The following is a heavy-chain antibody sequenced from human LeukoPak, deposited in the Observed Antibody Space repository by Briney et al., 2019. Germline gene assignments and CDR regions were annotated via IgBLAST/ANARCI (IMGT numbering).Heavy chain of an antibody. CDR1: GGSISSYY. Sequence: PSETLSLTCTVSGGSISSYYWSWIRQPAGKGLEWIGRIYTSGSTNYNPSLKSRVTMSVDTSKNQFSLKLSSVTAADTAVYYCARADIVVVPAAYYFDYWGQGTLVTVSS. CDR2: IYTSGST. J-gene: IGHJ4*02. V-gene: IGHV4-4*07. D-gene: IGHD2-2*01. CDR3: ARADIVVVPAAYYFDY.